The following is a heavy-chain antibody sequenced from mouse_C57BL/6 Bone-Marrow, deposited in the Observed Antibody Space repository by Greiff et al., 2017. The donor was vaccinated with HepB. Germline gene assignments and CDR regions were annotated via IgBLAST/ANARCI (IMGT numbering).Heavy chain of an antibody. Sequence: QVQLQQSGAELVRPGASVTLSCKASGYTFTDYEMHWVKQTPVHGLEWIGAIDPETGGTAYNQKFKGKAILTADKSSSTAYMELRSLTSEDSAVYYCSRHAYGSSYDVAYWGQGTLVTVSA. CDR3: SRHAYGSSYDVAY. V-gene: IGHV1-15*01. CDR1: GYTFTDYE. CDR2: IDPETGGT. D-gene: IGHD1-1*01. J-gene: IGHJ3*01.